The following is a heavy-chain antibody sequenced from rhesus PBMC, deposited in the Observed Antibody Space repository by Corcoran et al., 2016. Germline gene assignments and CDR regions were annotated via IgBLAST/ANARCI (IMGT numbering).Heavy chain of an antibody. CDR2: INANNGNT. Sequence: QVQLQESGPGLVKPSETLSLTCAVSGGSISGYYWTWIRQPPGKGLEWIGGINANNGNTNYNPSLKSRVTISKDASKNQLSLKLSSVTAADTAVYYCARSAAGMDVWGQGVLVTVSS. CDR1: GGSISGYY. V-gene: IGHV4-80*01. J-gene: IGHJ5-2*01. CDR3: ARSAAGMDV. D-gene: IGHD6-25*01.